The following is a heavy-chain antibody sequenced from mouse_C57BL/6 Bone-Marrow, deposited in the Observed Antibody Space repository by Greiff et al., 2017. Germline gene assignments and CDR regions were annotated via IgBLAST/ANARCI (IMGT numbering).Heavy chain of an antibody. J-gene: IGHJ1*03. CDR3: ARPYYSNDWYFDV. Sequence: VQLQQSGAELVKPGASVKMSCKASGYTFTSYWITWVKQRPGQGLEWIGDIYPGSGSTNYNEKFKSKATLTVDTSSSTAYMQLSSLTSEDSAVYYCARPYYSNDWYFDVWGRGTTVTVSS. V-gene: IGHV1-55*01. CDR2: IYPGSGST. CDR1: GYTFTSYW. D-gene: IGHD2-5*01.